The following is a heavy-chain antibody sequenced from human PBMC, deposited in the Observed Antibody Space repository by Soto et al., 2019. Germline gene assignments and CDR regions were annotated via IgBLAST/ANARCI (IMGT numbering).Heavy chain of an antibody. CDR1: YGSISSFS. CDR2: ISYTGST. Sequence: SETLSLTCTVSYGSISSFSWSWIRQPPGKGLEWIGYISYTGSTKYNPSLKSRVTISIDKSKNQFSLKRSSVTAADTAVYYCARGEARSYYESTGYYWPHNWFDPWGQGTLVTVSS. V-gene: IGHV4-59*01. CDR3: ARGEARSYYESTGYYWPHNWFDP. D-gene: IGHD3-22*01. J-gene: IGHJ5*02.